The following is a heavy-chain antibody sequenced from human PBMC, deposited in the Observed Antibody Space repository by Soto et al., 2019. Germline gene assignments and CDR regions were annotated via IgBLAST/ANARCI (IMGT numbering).Heavy chain of an antibody. CDR2: ISGSGGST. J-gene: IGHJ5*02. CDR1: GFTFSSYA. CDR3: AKDPPPSSIAVAGTEGWFDP. V-gene: IGHV3-23*01. Sequence: PGGSLRLSCAASGFTFSSYAMSWVRQAPGKGLEWVSAISGSGGSTYYADSVKGRFTISRDNSKNTLYLQMNSLRAEDTAVYYCAKDPPPSSIAVAGTEGWFDPWGQGTLVTVSS. D-gene: IGHD6-19*01.